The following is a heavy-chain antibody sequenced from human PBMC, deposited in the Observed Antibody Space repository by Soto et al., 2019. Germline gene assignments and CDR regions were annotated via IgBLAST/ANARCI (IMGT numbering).Heavy chain of an antibody. CDR1: GGTFSSYA. V-gene: IGHV1-69*01. CDR3: ARVKKGGYCCGGSCYLRGWFDP. J-gene: IGHJ5*02. D-gene: IGHD2-15*01. Sequence: QVQLVQSGAEVKKPGSSVKVSCKASGGTFSSYAISWVRQAPGQGLEWMGGIIPIFGTANYAQKFQGRVTITADESTSTAYMELRSLRSEDTAVYYCARVKKGGYCCGGSCYLRGWFDPWGQGTLVTVSS. CDR2: IIPIFGTA.